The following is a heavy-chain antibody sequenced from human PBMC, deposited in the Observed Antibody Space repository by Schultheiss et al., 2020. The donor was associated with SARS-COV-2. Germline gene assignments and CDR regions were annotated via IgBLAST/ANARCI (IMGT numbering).Heavy chain of an antibody. CDR3: AGGFDYYDSSGYPVLDV. Sequence: SETLSLTCTVSGGSISSYYWSWIRQPPGKGLEWIGYIYYSGSTNYNPSLKSRVTISVDTSKNQFSLKLSSVTAADTAVYYCAGGFDYYDSSGYPVLDVWGQGTTVTVSS. V-gene: IGHV4-59*01. CDR2: IYYSGST. CDR1: GGSISSYY. J-gene: IGHJ6*02. D-gene: IGHD3-22*01.